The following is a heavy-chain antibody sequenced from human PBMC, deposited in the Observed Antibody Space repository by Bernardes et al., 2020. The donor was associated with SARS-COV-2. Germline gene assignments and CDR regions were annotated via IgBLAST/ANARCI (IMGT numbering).Heavy chain of an antibody. CDR3: AKLDYGISGYFDY. Sequence: GYLSRSCAAAGFTVRRYDMSWVRPSPGKGLEWVSSISVTGGTTYYADSVKGRFTISRDNSKNTLYLQINSLRAEDTALYYCAKLDYGISGYFDYWGQGTLVTVSS. D-gene: IGHD3-22*01. CDR2: ISVTGGTT. V-gene: IGHV3-23*01. J-gene: IGHJ4*02. CDR1: GFTVRRYD.